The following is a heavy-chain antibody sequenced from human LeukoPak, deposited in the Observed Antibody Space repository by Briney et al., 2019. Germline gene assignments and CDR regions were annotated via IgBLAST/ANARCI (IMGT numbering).Heavy chain of an antibody. V-gene: IGHV1-18*01. D-gene: IGHD6-13*01. CDR1: GYTFTSYG. CDR3: ARDNRYSSSWYGQPDFDY. Sequence: ASVKVSCKASGYTFTSYGLSWVRQAPGQGLEWLGWISAYNGNTNYAQKLQGRVTMTTDTSTSTAYMELRSLRSDDTAVYYCARDNRYSSSWYGQPDFDYWGQGTLVTVSS. CDR2: ISAYNGNT. J-gene: IGHJ4*02.